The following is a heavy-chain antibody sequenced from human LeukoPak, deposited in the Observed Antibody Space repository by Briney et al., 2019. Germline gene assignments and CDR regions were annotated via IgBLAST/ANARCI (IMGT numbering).Heavy chain of an antibody. CDR3: ARHSSGWTFDY. J-gene: IGHJ4*02. D-gene: IGHD6-19*01. CDR2: IYYSGST. Sequence: SETLSLTCTVSGGSNSSSSYYWGWIRQPPGKGLEWIGSIYYSGSTYYNPSLKSRVTISVDTSKNQFSLKLSSVTAADTAVYYCARHSSGWTFDYWGQGTLVTVSS. CDR1: GGSNSSSSYY. V-gene: IGHV4-39*01.